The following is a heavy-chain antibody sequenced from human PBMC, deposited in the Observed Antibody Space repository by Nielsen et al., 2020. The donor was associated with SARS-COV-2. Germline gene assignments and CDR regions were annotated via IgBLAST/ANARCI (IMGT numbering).Heavy chain of an antibody. J-gene: IGHJ4*02. D-gene: IGHD1-14*01. CDR3: ARTPTGGGPDY. Sequence: SQTLSLTRAVYGGSFSGYYWSWIRQPPGKGLEWIGEINHSGSTNYNPSLKSRVTISVDTSKNQFSLKLSSVTAADTAVYYCARTPTGGGPDYWGQGTLVTVSS. CDR1: GGSFSGYY. CDR2: INHSGST. V-gene: IGHV4-34*01.